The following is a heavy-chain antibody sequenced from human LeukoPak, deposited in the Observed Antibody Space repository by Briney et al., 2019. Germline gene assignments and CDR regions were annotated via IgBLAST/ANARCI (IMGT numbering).Heavy chain of an antibody. J-gene: IGHJ5*02. CDR3: ARIHGRITIFGVVDP. CDR1: GGSFSGYY. CDR2: INHSGST. V-gene: IGHV4-34*01. D-gene: IGHD3-3*01. Sequence: SETLSLTCAVYGGSFSGYYWSWIRQPPGKGPEWIGEINHSGSTNYNPSLKSRVTISVDTSKNQFSLKLSSVTAADTAVYYCARIHGRITIFGVVDPWGQGTLVTVSS.